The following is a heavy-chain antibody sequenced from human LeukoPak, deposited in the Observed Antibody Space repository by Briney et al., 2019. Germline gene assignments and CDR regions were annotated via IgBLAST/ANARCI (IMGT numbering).Heavy chain of an antibody. V-gene: IGHV3-23*01. CDR1: GFTFTNFA. CDR2: INNGGGST. J-gene: IGHJ5*02. Sequence: GGSLRLSCAASGFTFTNFAMSWVRQPPGKGLEWVAAINNGGGSTYYADSVKGRFTISRDNSKNTLFLQMNSLRAEDTAVYYCAKRRTTVVTLDAWGQGTLVTVSS. D-gene: IGHD4-23*01. CDR3: AKRRTTVVTLDA.